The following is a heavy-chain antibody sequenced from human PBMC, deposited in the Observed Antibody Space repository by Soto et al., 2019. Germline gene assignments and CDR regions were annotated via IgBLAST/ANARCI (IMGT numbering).Heavy chain of an antibody. CDR1: GGTFSSYA. Sequence: QVQLVQSGAEVKKPGSSMKVSCKASGGTFSSYAISWVRQAPGQGLEWMGGIIPLFGTSNYAQKFQGRVTITADESTRTAYMELSSLRSEDTGVYYCASGNLVGTIGVGYYYGMDVWGQGTTVSVSS. D-gene: IGHD2-8*01. CDR3: ASGNLVGTIGVGYYYGMDV. V-gene: IGHV1-69*01. J-gene: IGHJ6*02. CDR2: IIPLFGTS.